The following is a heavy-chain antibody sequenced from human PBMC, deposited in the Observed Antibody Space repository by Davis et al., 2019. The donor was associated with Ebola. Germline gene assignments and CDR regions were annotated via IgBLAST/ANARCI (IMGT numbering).Heavy chain of an antibody. CDR3: ARAGATYWKD. Sequence: GESLKISCATSGFTFSSYWMTWVRQAPGRGLEWVANIKQDGSETYYGDSVKGRFTISRDNDKNSLYLQMNSLRAEDTAVYYCARAGATYWKDWGQGTLVTVSS. CDR2: IKQDGSET. D-gene: IGHD1-1*01. CDR1: GFTFSSYW. V-gene: IGHV3-7*01. J-gene: IGHJ4*02.